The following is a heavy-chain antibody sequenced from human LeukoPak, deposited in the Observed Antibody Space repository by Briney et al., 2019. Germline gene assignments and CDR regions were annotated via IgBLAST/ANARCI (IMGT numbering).Heavy chain of an antibody. D-gene: IGHD1-26*01. CDR2: ISSSGSTR. CDR1: GFTFNNYA. CDR3: ARAPRFRLVGVPKGPFDP. V-gene: IGHV3-11*01. J-gene: IGHJ5*02. Sequence: GGTLRLSCAASGFTFNNYAMSWVRQAPGKGLEWVSHISSSGSTRYYADSVKGRFTISRDNAKNSLYLQMNSLRAEDTAVYYCARAPRFRLVGVPKGPFDPWGQGTLATVSS.